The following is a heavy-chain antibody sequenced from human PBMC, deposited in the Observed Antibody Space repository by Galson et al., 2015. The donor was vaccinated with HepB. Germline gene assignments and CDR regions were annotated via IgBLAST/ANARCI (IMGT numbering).Heavy chain of an antibody. CDR3: ARGGTYSSSHNDY. Sequence: SLRLSCAASGFTFSSYWMHWVRQAPGKGLVWVSRINSDGSSTSYADSVKGRFTISRDNAKNTLYLQMNSLRAEDTAVYYCARGGTYSSSHNDYWGQGTLVTVSS. V-gene: IGHV3-74*01. J-gene: IGHJ4*02. CDR1: GFTFSSYW. D-gene: IGHD6-13*01. CDR2: INSDGSST.